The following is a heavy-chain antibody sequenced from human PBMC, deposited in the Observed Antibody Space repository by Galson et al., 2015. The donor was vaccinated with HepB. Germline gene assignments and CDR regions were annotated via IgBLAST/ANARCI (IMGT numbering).Heavy chain of an antibody. CDR2: ISGSGGST. CDR3: AKGLHFGVVIKYYFDY. CDR1: GFTFSSYA. V-gene: IGHV3-23*01. J-gene: IGHJ4*02. Sequence: SLRLSCAASGFTFSSYAMSWVRQAPGKGLEWVSAISGSGGSTYYADSVKGRFTISRDNSKNTLYLQMNSLRAEDAAVYYCAKGLHFGVVIKYYFDYWGQGTLVTVSS. D-gene: IGHD3-3*01.